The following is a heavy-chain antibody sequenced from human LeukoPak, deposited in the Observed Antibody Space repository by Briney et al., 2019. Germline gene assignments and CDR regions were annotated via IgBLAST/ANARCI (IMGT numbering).Heavy chain of an antibody. CDR3: AREPSGYYGSGS. CDR1: GYTFTGYY. Sequence: ASVKVSCKASGYTFTGYYMHWVRQAPGQGLEWMGWINPNSGGTNYAQKFQGRVTMTRDTSISTAYMELNRLRSDDTAVYYCAREPSGYYGSGSWGQGTLVTVSS. J-gene: IGHJ4*02. D-gene: IGHD3-10*01. V-gene: IGHV1-2*02. CDR2: INPNSGGT.